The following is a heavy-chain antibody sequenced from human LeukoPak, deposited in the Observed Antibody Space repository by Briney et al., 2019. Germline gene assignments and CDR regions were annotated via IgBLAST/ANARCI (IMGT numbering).Heavy chain of an antibody. V-gene: IGHV3-21*01. Sequence: GGSLRLSCAASGFTFSSYSMNWVRQAPGKGLEWVSSISSSSSYIYYADSVKGRFTISRDNAKNSLYLQMNSLRAEDTAVYYRARDLTTTYYYGSGSYTVFDYWGQGTLVTVSS. CDR3: ARDLTTTYYYGSGSYTVFDY. J-gene: IGHJ4*02. CDR1: GFTFSSYS. CDR2: ISSSSSYI. D-gene: IGHD3-10*01.